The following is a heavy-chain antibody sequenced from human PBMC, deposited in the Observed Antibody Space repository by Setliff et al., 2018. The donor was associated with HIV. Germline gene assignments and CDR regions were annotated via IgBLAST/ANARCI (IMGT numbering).Heavy chain of an antibody. D-gene: IGHD2-2*01. Sequence: ASEDLSLTCIVSGASISSDTWSWIRQPPGKGLQWIGFIYNSEITNYNPSLKSRVTISLDMSKNQFSLKLTSVTAADTAVYYCARGGTSSNWFDPWGQGTLVTVSS. J-gene: IGHJ5*02. CDR3: ARGGTSSNWFDP. CDR1: GASISSDT. V-gene: IGHV4-59*01. CDR2: IYNSEIT.